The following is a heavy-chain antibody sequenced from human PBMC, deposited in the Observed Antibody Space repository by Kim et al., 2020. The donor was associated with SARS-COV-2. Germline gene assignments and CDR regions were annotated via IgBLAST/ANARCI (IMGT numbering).Heavy chain of an antibody. CDR1: GLTFDDPA. V-gene: IGHV3-30-3*01. CDR3: ARGNYNEKLTLSDYYNG. J-gene: IGHJ6*01. CDR2: ITYDGRNK. D-gene: IGHD3-22*01. Sequence: GGSLRLSCAASGLTFDDPAMNWVCQAPCTGLEWVGVITYDGRNKDYADSVMGRFTISRETSTHTPFVQTNSPRAEDTGVDYCARGNYNEKLTLSDYYNG.